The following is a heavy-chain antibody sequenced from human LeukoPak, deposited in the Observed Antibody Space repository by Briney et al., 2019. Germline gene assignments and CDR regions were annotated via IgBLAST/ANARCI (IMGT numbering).Heavy chain of an antibody. Sequence: SETLSLTCAVYGGSFSGYYWSWIRQPPGKGLEWIGEINHSGSTNYNPSLKSRVTISVDTSKNQFSLKLSSVTAAETAVYYCARHDDAFDIWGQGTMVTVSS. J-gene: IGHJ3*02. CDR3: ARHDDAFDI. CDR2: INHSGST. CDR1: GGSFSGYY. V-gene: IGHV4-34*01.